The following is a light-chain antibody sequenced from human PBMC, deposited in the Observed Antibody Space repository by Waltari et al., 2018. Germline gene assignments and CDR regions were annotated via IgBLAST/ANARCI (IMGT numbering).Light chain of an antibody. Sequence: EIVLTQSPGTLSLSPGERATLSCRASQSIIKYLAWYHKKPGQAPRLLIYHKSIRAAGIPDRFSGSGSGTDFSLFISRLEPEDFAVYYCQHYVSLPATFGQGTKVEIK. V-gene: IGKV3-20*01. J-gene: IGKJ1*01. CDR2: HKS. CDR3: QHYVSLPAT. CDR1: QSIIKY.